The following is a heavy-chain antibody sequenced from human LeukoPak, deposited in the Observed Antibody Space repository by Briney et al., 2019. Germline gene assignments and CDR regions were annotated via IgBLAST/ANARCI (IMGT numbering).Heavy chain of an antibody. CDR3: ARWGRDIVVVPAASSAYYYYYYMDV. Sequence: PGGSLSLSCAASGFTFSSYWMSWVRQAPGKGLEWVANIKQDGSKKYNVDSVKGRFTISRDNAKNSLYLQMNSLRAEDTAVYYCARWGRDIVVVPAASSAYYYYYYMDVWGKGTAVTIPS. CDR2: IKQDGSKK. J-gene: IGHJ6*03. V-gene: IGHV3-7*01. CDR1: GFTFSSYW. D-gene: IGHD2-2*01.